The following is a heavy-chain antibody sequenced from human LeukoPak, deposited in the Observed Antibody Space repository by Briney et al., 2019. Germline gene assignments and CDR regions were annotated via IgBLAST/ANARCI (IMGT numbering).Heavy chain of an antibody. CDR2: ISSSSSYI. CDR1: GFTFSNFG. CDR3: AIARYSSGWYTFDY. Sequence: NPGGSLRLSCAASGFTFSNFGINWVRQAPGRGLEWVSSISSSSSYISYADSVKGRFTISRDNAKNSLDLQMNSLRAEDTAVYYRAIARYSSGWYTFDYWGQGTLVTVSS. D-gene: IGHD6-19*01. V-gene: IGHV3-21*01. J-gene: IGHJ4*02.